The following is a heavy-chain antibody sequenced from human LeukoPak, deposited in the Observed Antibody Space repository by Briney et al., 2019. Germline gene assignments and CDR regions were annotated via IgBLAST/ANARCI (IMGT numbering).Heavy chain of an antibody. Sequence: PGGSLRLSCAASAFTFSIYAMSWVRQAPGKGLQWVSSITSRGESTWYVDSVKGRFTITRDNSENTLYLQMHSLRAEDTAVYYCARDRPNYYGSDGHYYRRDGDYWGRGTLVSVSS. CDR3: ARDRPNYYGSDGHYYRRDGDY. J-gene: IGHJ4*02. D-gene: IGHD3-22*01. CDR2: ITSRGEST. V-gene: IGHV3-23*01. CDR1: AFTFSIYA.